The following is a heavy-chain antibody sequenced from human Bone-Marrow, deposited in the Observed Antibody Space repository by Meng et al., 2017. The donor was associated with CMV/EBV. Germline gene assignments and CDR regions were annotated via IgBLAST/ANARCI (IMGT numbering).Heavy chain of an antibody. D-gene: IGHD3-10*01. V-gene: IGHV1-18*01. Sequence: ASVKVSCKASGYTFASYGINWVRQAPGQGLEWMGWIGAYNGNTNYAQKLQGRVTMTTEISTSTAYMELRSLRSDDTAVYFCAIDGIEYYGSGSHSDHWGQGTLVTVPS. CDR1: GYTFASYG. CDR3: AIDGIEYYGSGSHSDH. CDR2: IGAYNGNT. J-gene: IGHJ4*02.